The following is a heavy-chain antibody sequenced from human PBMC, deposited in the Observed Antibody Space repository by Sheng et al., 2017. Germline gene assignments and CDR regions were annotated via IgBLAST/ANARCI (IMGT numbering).Heavy chain of an antibody. CDR1: GFTFSSYA. D-gene: IGHD3-16*01. J-gene: IGHJ3*02. CDR3: ARVKPATYYDYIGWGGGHAFDI. CDR2: ISYDGSNK. V-gene: IGHV3-30-3*01. Sequence: QVQLVESGGGVVQPGRSLRLSCAASGFTFSSYAMHWVRQAPGKGLEWVAVISYDGSNKYYADSVKGRFTISRDNSKNTLYLQMNSLRAEDTAVYYCARVKPATYYDYIGWGGGHAFDIWGQGTMVTVSS.